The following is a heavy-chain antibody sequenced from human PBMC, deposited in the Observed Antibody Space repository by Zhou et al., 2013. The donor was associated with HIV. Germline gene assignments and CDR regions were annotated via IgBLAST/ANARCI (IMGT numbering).Heavy chain of an antibody. D-gene: IGHD3-16*01. CDR2: IIPVFGTI. V-gene: IGHV1-69*05. CDR1: GGTFYNFA. CDR3: AREKLPDVMSEHFYYGVDV. Sequence: QVQVVQSGAEVKKPGSSVKVSCKASGGTFYNFAISWMRQAPGQGLEWMGGIIPVFGTINYAQKFQGRVTLSTDESTSTAYMELRSLKSEDTAIYYCAREKLPDVMSEHFYYGVDVWGQGTTVT. J-gene: IGHJ6*01.